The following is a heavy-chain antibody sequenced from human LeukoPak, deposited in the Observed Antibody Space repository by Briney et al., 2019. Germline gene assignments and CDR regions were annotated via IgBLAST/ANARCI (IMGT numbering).Heavy chain of an antibody. CDR2: IYYSGST. J-gene: IGHJ4*02. D-gene: IGHD6-19*01. CDR3: ARENSRGRFDY. Sequence: SETLSLTCTVSGGSLSSYYWSWIRQPPGKGLDWTGYIYYSGSTNYNPSLKSRVTISIDTSKNQFSLKLSSVTAADTAVYYCARENSRGRFDYWGQGTLVTVSS. CDR1: GGSLSSYY. V-gene: IGHV4-59*01.